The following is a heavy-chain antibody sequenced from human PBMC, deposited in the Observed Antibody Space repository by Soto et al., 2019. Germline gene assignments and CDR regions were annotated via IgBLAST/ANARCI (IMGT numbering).Heavy chain of an antibody. V-gene: IGHV3-53*01. CDR3: AREKTNTGSPRSDAFDV. Sequence: EVQLVESGGGLIQPGGSLRLSCAASGFTVSSSYLNWVRQAPGKGLEWVSVIYSGGSTYYADSVKGRFTISRDNSKNTLYLQMNSLRAEDTAVYYCAREKTNTGSPRSDAFDVWGQGTMVTVSS. J-gene: IGHJ3*01. CDR1: GFTVSSSY. D-gene: IGHD1-26*01. CDR2: IYSGGST.